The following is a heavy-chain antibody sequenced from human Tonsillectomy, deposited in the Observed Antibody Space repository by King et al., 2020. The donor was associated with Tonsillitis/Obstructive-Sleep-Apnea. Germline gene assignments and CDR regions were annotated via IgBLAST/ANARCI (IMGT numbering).Heavy chain of an antibody. J-gene: IGHJ4*02. CDR2: ISYDGSNK. D-gene: IGHD6-19*01. Sequence: HVQLVESGGGVVQPGRSLRLSCAASGFTFSSYGMHWVRQAPGKGLEWVAVISYDGSNKYYGDSVKGRITISRDNSKNTLYLQMNSLRAEDTAVYYCAIFGYISGWYTEDYWGQGTLVTVSS. V-gene: IGHV3-30*03. CDR1: GFTFSSYG. CDR3: AIFGYISGWYTEDY.